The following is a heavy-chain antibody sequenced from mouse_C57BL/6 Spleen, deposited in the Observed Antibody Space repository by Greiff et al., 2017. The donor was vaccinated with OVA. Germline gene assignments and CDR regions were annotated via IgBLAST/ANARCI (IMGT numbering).Heavy chain of an antibody. Sequence: EVQRVESEGGLVQPGSSMKLSCTASGFTFSDYYMAWVRQVPEKGLEWVANINYDGSSTYYLDSLKSRFIISRDNAKNILYLQMSSLKSEYTATYYCARESYGFDYWGQGTTLTVSS. CDR3: ARESYGFDY. CDR1: GFTFSDYY. J-gene: IGHJ2*01. CDR2: INYDGSST. V-gene: IGHV5-16*01. D-gene: IGHD1-1*01.